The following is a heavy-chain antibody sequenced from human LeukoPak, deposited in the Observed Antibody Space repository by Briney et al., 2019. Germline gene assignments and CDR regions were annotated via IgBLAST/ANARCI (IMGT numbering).Heavy chain of an antibody. V-gene: IGHV3-21*01. J-gene: IGHJ5*02. CDR3: ARDGTLDWFDP. D-gene: IGHD1-26*01. Sequence: GGSLRLSCAASRFTFSSYSMNWVRQAPGKGLEWVSSISSSSSYIYYADSVKGRFTISRDNAKNSLYLQMNSLRAEDTAVYYCARDGTLDWFDPWGQGTLVTVSS. CDR2: ISSSSSYI. CDR1: RFTFSSYS.